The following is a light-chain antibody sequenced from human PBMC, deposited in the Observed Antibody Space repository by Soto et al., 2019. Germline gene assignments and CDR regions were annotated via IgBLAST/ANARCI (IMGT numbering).Light chain of an antibody. Sequence: QSVLTQPPSVSAAPGQKVTISCSGSRSNIGNNYVAWYQQFPGTVPKLLIYNNNERPSGTPDRISGSASGTSATLTITGLQTGDEADYFCVTWDTSLRTGVIGGGTKLTVL. CDR3: VTWDTSLRTGV. CDR2: NNN. J-gene: IGLJ3*02. CDR1: RSNIGNNY. V-gene: IGLV1-51*01.